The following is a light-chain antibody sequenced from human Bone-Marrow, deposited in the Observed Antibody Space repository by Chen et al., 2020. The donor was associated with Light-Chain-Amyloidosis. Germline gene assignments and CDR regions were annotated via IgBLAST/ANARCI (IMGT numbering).Light chain of an antibody. V-gene: IGLV3-25*03. Sequence: SYELTQPPSVSVSPGQTARITCSGDDLPTKYAYWYQQKPGQAPVLGLHRDTARTAGISERFSGTGEGPPATLTSSGGQAEAEGDYDFQAADSSGTDELIFGGGSKRTVL. CDR1: DLPTKY. J-gene: IGLJ2*01. CDR3: QAADSSGTDELI. CDR2: RDT.